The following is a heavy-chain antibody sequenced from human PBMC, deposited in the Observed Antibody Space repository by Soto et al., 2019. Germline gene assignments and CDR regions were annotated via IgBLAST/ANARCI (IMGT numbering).Heavy chain of an antibody. CDR3: ARDRIQCETATSPPYYDGMDV. Sequence: EVQLVESGGGLVQPGGSLRLSCAASGFTFSRYDMHWVRQAPGKGLEWVAGIVVAAGDTYSPGSVKGRFTISRENAKNYLYLQMNSLRAEDTAVYYCARDRIQCETATSPPYYDGMDVWGQGTTVTVSS. CDR2: IVVAAGDT. J-gene: IGHJ6*02. V-gene: IGHV3-13*01. CDR1: GFTFSRYD. D-gene: IGHD6-25*01.